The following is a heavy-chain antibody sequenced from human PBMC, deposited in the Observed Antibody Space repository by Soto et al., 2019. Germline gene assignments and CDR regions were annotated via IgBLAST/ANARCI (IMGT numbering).Heavy chain of an antibody. J-gene: IGHJ6*02. V-gene: IGHV1-18*01. CDR3: ARDSQAYQLIPNYFYRNGLDV. CDR2: ISAYKGKT. CDR1: GYTFNIYG. Sequence: QVRLVQSRDEVKKPGASVKVSCKASGYTFNIYGVSWVRQAPGQGLEWVGWISAYKGKTEYAQKIEGRVTMTTETATKTAYMELRGLRSDDTAVYYCARDSQAYQLIPNYFYRNGLDVWGQGTTVSVSS. D-gene: IGHD2-2*01.